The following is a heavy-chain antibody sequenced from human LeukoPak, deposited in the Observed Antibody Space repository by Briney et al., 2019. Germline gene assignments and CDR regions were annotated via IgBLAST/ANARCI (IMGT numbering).Heavy chain of an antibody. Sequence: ASVKVSCKASGYTFTSYGISWVRQAPGQGLEWMGWISAYNGNTNYAQKLQGRVTMTADTSTSTAYMELRSLRSDDTAVYYCARDDITAKTVDYWGQGTLVTVSS. CDR1: GYTFTSYG. J-gene: IGHJ4*02. CDR3: ARDDITAKTVDY. CDR2: ISAYNGNT. D-gene: IGHD3-10*01. V-gene: IGHV1-18*01.